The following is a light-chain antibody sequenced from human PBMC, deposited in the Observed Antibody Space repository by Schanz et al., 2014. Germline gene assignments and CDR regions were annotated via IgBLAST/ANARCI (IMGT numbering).Light chain of an antibody. V-gene: IGKV3-20*01. CDR2: GAS. Sequence: EVVLTQSPGTLSLSPGERATLSCRASQSVSSNSLAWYQQTPGQAPRLLIYGASSRATGIPDRFSGSGSGTDFTLTISSLQSEDFAVYYCQQYNNWPPWYTFGQGTKLEIK. CDR1: QSVSSNS. J-gene: IGKJ2*01. CDR3: QQYNNWPPWYT.